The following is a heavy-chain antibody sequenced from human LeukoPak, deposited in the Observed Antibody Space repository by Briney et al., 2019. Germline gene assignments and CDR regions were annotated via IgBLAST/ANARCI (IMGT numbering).Heavy chain of an antibody. D-gene: IGHD5-24*01. V-gene: IGHV7-4-1*02. Sequence: GASVKVSCKASGYTFTSYAMNWVRQAPGQGLEWMGWINTNTGNPTYAQGFTGRFVFSLDTSVSTAYLQISSLKAEDTAVYYCARDGGRWLHDAFDIWGQGTMVTVSS. CDR2: INTNTGNP. J-gene: IGHJ3*02. CDR1: GYTFTSYA. CDR3: ARDGGRWLHDAFDI.